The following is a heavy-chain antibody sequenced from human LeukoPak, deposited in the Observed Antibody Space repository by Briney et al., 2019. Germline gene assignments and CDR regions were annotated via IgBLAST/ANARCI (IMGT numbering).Heavy chain of an antibody. D-gene: IGHD2-8*01. CDR2: IYHSGTT. Sequence: SETLSLTCAVSGDSISSNNWWTWVRQPPGKGLEWVGEIYHSGTTNYNPSLKSRVTISVDTSKNQFSLKLSSVTAADTAVYYCARISPYIVPNQAYGMDVWGQGTTVTVSS. CDR3: ARISPYIVPNQAYGMDV. J-gene: IGHJ6*02. V-gene: IGHV4-4*02. CDR1: GDSISSNNW.